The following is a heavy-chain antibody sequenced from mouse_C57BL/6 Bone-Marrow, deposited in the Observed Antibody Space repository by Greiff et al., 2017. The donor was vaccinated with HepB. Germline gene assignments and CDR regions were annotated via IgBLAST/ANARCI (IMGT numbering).Heavy chain of an antibody. V-gene: IGHV3-6*01. Sequence: EESGPGLVKPSQSLSLTCSVTGYSITSGYYWNWIRQFPGNKLEWMGYISYDGSNNYNPSLKNRISITRDTSKNQFFLKLNSVTTEDTATYYCARAGITTVVDYWGQGTTLTVSS. J-gene: IGHJ2*01. CDR1: GYSITSGYY. D-gene: IGHD1-1*01. CDR3: ARAGITTVVDY. CDR2: ISYDGSN.